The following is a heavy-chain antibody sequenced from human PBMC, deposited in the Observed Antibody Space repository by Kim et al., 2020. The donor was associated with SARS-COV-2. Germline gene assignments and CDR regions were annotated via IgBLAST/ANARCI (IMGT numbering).Heavy chain of an antibody. V-gene: IGHV4-59*08. CDR2: FYYSGST. D-gene: IGHD3-16*01. CDR1: GGSISSNY. CDR3: ARHVLFRTFDY. Sequence: SETLSLTCTVSGGSISSNYWSWIRQPPGKGLEWIGYFYYSGSTNYNPSLKSRVTISVDTSKNQFSLKLSSVTAADTAVYYCARHVLFRTFDYWGQGPLVTVSS. J-gene: IGHJ4*02.